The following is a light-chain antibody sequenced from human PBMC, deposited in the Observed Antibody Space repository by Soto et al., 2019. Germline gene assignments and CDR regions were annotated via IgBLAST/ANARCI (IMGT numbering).Light chain of an antibody. Sequence: QSALTQPASVSGSPGQAITISCTGTTNDIGRFNYVSWYQHHPGKAPKLMVYDVSNRPSGLSNRFFGSKSGNTASLIISGLQTEDEADYYCASYTTSNTVVFGGGTKVTVL. V-gene: IGLV2-14*03. CDR2: DVS. CDR3: ASYTTSNTVV. CDR1: TNDIGRFNY. J-gene: IGLJ2*01.